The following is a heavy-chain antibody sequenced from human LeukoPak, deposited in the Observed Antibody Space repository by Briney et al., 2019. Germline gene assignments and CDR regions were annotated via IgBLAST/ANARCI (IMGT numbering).Heavy chain of an antibody. CDR2: ISSSSGTT. CDR3: AKDRGYSNYYYGMDV. Sequence: GASLRLSCAASGFTFTTNARSCVRQALGKGLEWGSAISSSSGTTYYADSVKRRFTISRDNSKNTLYLQMNSLRAEDTAVYYCAKDRGYSNYYYGMDVWGQGTTVTVSS. J-gene: IGHJ6*02. V-gene: IGHV3-23*01. CDR1: GFTFTTNA. D-gene: IGHD4-11*01.